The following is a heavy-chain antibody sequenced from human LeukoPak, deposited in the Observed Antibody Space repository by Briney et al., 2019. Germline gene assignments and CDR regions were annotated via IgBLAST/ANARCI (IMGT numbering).Heavy chain of an antibody. CDR1: SASVTNGLYY. V-gene: IGHV4-61*01. D-gene: IGHD2/OR15-2a*01. Sequence: SETLSLTCTVSSASVTNGLYYWRWIRQTPGKGLEWIGYIDYRGNTKYNPSLQSRVFIFVDTSESQFSLRLSSVTAADTAVYYCARRVYDYYYYMDVWGSGTTVTVSS. CDR2: IDYRGNT. CDR3: ARRVYDYYYYMDV. J-gene: IGHJ6*03.